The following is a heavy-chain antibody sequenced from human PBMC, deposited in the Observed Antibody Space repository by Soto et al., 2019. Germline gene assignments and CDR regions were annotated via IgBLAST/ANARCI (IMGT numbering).Heavy chain of an antibody. CDR1: GYTFTSYD. CDR2: MNPNSGNT. J-gene: IGHJ3*02. CDR3: ARGACSLYYDNLTGPCGVDI. D-gene: IGHD3-9*01. V-gene: IGHV1-8*01. Sequence: GASVKVSCKASGYTFTSYDINWVRQATGQGLEWMGWMNPNSGNTGYAQKFQGRVTMTRNTSISTAYMELSSLRSEDTAVYYCARGACSLYYDNLTGPCGVDIWGQGTMVTVS.